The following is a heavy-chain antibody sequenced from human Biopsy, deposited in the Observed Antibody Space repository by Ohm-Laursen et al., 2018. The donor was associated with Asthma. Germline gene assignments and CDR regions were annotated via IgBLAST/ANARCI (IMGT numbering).Heavy chain of an antibody. CDR3: VRHQYSSSWSTFDY. CDR2: MYHSGSP. Sequence: GTLSLTCTVSGGSITSSSYYWGWIRQPPGKGMEWIGSMYHSGSPYYHPSVKSRATISVDPSKNQLSLKRSSVTAADTAVYFCVRHQYSSSWSTFDYWGQGALVTVSS. CDR1: GGSITSSSYY. J-gene: IGHJ4*02. D-gene: IGHD3-22*01. V-gene: IGHV4-39*01.